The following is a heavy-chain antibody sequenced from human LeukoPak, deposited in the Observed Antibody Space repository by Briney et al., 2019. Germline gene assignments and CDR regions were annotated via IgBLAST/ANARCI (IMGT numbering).Heavy chain of an antibody. CDR1: GGSFSGYY. CDR3: ARADYSMSYFDY. J-gene: IGHJ4*02. D-gene: IGHD4-11*01. V-gene: IGHV4-34*01. CDR2: INHSGST. Sequence: SETLSLTCAVYGGSFSGYYWSWIRQPPGKGLEWIGEINHSGSTNYNPSLKSRVTISVDTSKNQFSLKLSSVTAADTAVYYCARADYSMSYFDYWGQGTLVTVSS.